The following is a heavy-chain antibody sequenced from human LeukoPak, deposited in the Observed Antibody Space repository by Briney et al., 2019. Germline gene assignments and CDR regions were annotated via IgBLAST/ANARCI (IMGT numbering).Heavy chain of an antibody. J-gene: IGHJ4*02. Sequence: GGSLRLSCAASGFTFRSYGMHWVRQAPGKGLEWVSAISGSGGSTYYADSVKGRFTISRDNSKNTLYLQMNSLRAEDTAVYYCATDRGFASFDYWGQGTLVTVSS. D-gene: IGHD3-3*01. CDR1: GFTFRSYG. V-gene: IGHV3-23*01. CDR2: ISGSGGST. CDR3: ATDRGFASFDY.